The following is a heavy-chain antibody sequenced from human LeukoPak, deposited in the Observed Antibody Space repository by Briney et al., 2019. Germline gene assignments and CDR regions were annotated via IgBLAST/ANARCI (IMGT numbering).Heavy chain of an antibody. Sequence: ASVKVSCKASGYTFTSYAMHWVRQAPGQRLEWMGWINAGNGNTKYSQKFQGRVTITRDTSASTACMELSSLRSEDTAVYYCARGLNLVVPAAMGYWGQGTLVTVSS. J-gene: IGHJ4*02. CDR3: ARGLNLVVPAAMGY. V-gene: IGHV1-3*01. D-gene: IGHD2-2*01. CDR1: GYTFTSYA. CDR2: INAGNGNT.